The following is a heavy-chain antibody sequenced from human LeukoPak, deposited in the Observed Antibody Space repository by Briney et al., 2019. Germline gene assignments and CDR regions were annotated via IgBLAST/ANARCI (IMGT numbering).Heavy chain of an antibody. Sequence: ASVKVSCKVSGYTLTELSMHWVRQAPGIGLEWMGGFDPEDGETIYAQKFQGRVTMTEDTSTDTAYMELSSLRSEDTAVYYCATRLRWSDAFDIWGQGTMVTVSS. V-gene: IGHV1-24*01. J-gene: IGHJ3*02. CDR3: ATRLRWSDAFDI. CDR2: FDPEDGET. CDR1: GYTLTELS. D-gene: IGHD2-15*01.